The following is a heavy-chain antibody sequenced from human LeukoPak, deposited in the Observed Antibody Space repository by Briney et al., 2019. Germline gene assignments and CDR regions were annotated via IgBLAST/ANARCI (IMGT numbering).Heavy chain of an antibody. D-gene: IGHD6-13*01. CDR2: ISAYNGNT. V-gene: IGHV1-18*01. CDR1: GYTFTSYG. CDR3: ARDSSSFAPIGY. J-gene: IGHJ4*02. Sequence: ASVKVSCKASGYTFTSYGISWVRQAPGQGLEWMGWISAYNGNTNYAQKFQGRVTITADKSTSTAYMELSSLRSEDTAVYYCARDSSSFAPIGYWGQGTLVTVSS.